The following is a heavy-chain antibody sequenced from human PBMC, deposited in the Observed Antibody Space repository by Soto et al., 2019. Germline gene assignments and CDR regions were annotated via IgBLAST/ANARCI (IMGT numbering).Heavy chain of an antibody. J-gene: IGHJ6*02. CDR3: ARIGAAGIYYYYGMDV. CDR1: GGSISSSSYY. CDR2: IYYSGST. D-gene: IGHD3-10*01. Sequence: PSETLSLTCTVSGGSISSSSYYWGWIRQPPGKGLEWIGSIYYSGSTYYNPSLKSRVTISVDTSKNQFSLKLSSVTAADTAVYYCARIGAAGIYYYYGMDVWGQGTTVTVPS. V-gene: IGHV4-39*01.